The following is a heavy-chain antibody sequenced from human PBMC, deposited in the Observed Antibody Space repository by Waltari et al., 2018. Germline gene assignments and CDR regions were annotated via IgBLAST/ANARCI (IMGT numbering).Heavy chain of an antibody. CDR3: ARGSMVRGATGFDY. D-gene: IGHD3-10*01. V-gene: IGHV3-21*01. CDR2: ISSSSSYI. J-gene: IGHJ4*02. CDR1: GFTFSSYS. Sequence: EVQLVESGGGLVKPGGSLRLSCAASGFTFSSYSMNWVRQAPGKGLEWVSSISSSSSYIYYADSVKGRFTISRDNAKNSLYLQMNSLRAEDTAVYYCARGSMVRGATGFDYWGQGTLVTVSS.